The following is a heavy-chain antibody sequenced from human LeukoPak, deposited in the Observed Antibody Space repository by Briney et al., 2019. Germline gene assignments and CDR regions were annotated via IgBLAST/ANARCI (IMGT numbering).Heavy chain of an antibody. D-gene: IGHD1-1*01. V-gene: IGHV3-23*01. CDR2: ISGSSGT. J-gene: IGHJ4*02. CDR3: AKEHAGTGPYYFDQ. CDR1: GFSVSNYA. Sequence: GGSLRLSCVVSGFSVSNYAMSWVRQAPGKGLEWASSISGSSGTYYADSVKGRFTISRDNSKDTLSLQMNSLRAEDTATYYCAKEHAGTGPYYFDQWGQGTLVTVSS.